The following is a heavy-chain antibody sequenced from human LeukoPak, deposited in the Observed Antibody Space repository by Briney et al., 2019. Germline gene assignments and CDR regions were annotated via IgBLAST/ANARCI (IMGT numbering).Heavy chain of an antibody. V-gene: IGHV3-21*01. Sequence: GGSLRLSCAASGFTFSSCSMNWVRQVPGKGLEWVSSISSSSSYIYYADSVKGRFTISRDNAKNSLYQQMNSLRAEDTAVYYCARDQVDYTIPDHFDSWGKGILVIVPS. CDR1: GFTFSSCS. CDR3: ARDQVDYTIPDHFDS. J-gene: IGHJ4*02. D-gene: IGHD2-2*02. CDR2: ISSSSSYI.